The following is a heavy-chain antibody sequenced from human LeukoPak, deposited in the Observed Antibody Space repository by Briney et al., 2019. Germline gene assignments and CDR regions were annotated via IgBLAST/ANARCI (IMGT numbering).Heavy chain of an antibody. D-gene: IGHD5-12*01. CDR3: AGGYSGYDPFDY. CDR2: ISGSGGST. Sequence: GGSLRLSCVASGFTFSSYSMSWVRQAPGKGLEWVSAISGSGGSTYYADSVKGRFTISRDNSKNTLYLQMNSLRAEDTAVYYCAGGYSGYDPFDYWGQGTLVTVSS. CDR1: GFTFSSYS. V-gene: IGHV3-23*01. J-gene: IGHJ4*02.